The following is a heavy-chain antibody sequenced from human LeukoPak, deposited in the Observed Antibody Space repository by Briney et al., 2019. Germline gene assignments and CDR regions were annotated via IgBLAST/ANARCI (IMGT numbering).Heavy chain of an antibody. Sequence: GGSLRLSCAASGFTFSDYSMNWVRQAPGKGLEWVSSISSSGSYIYYADSVKGRFTISRDNAKNSLYLQMNSLRAEDTAVYYCSRTPHSSGYQYYYYYMDVWGKGTTVTVPS. CDR1: GFTFSDYS. J-gene: IGHJ6*03. V-gene: IGHV3-21*01. CDR2: ISSSGSYI. CDR3: SRTPHSSGYQYYYYYMDV. D-gene: IGHD3-22*01.